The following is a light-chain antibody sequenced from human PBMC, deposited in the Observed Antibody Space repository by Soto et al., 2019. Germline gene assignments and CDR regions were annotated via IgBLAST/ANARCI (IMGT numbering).Light chain of an antibody. CDR1: QSISRS. CDR3: QQYNSDVFT. Sequence: IWMTQSPSLLSASTGDRVTITCRASQSISRSLAWYQQKPGRAPKLLIFDASSLESGVPSRFGGSGFGTEFTLTISSLQPDDFATYYCQQYNSDVFTFGPGTTVDIK. J-gene: IGKJ3*01. CDR2: DAS. V-gene: IGKV1-5*01.